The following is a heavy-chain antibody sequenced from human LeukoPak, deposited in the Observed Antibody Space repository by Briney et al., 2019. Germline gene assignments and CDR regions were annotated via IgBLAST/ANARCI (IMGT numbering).Heavy chain of an antibody. CDR2: IIPVFQTP. CDR1: GGTFSSYA. V-gene: IGHV1-69*05. Sequence: SVKVSCKDSGGTFSSYAITRVRQAPGQGLEWIGGIIPVFQTPNYAQKFQGRVTMTRDMSTSTVYMELSSLRSEDTAVYYCARDVGSYYFDYWGQGTLVTVSS. J-gene: IGHJ4*02. D-gene: IGHD1-26*01. CDR3: ARDVGSYYFDY.